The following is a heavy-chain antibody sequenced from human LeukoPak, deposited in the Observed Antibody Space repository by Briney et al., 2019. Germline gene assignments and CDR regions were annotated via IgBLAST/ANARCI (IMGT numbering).Heavy chain of an antibody. D-gene: IGHD6-6*01. Sequence: PSETLSLTCAVYGGSFSGYYWSWIRQLPGKGLEWIGEINHSGSTNYNPSLKSRVTISVDTSRNRFSLKLSSVTAADTAVYYCAIRQYMAARPSPLDYWGQGTLVTVSS. J-gene: IGHJ4*02. V-gene: IGHV4-34*01. CDR2: INHSGST. CDR1: GGSFSGYY. CDR3: AIRQYMAARPSPLDY.